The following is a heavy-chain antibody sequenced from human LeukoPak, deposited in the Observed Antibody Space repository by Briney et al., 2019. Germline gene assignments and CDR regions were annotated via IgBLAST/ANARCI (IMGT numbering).Heavy chain of an antibody. J-gene: IGHJ3*02. D-gene: IGHD2-21*01. V-gene: IGHV3-23*01. CDR1: GFTFSSYA. Sequence: SGGSLRLSCAASGFTFSSYAMSWVRQAPGKGLEWVSAISGSGGSTYYADSVKGRFTISRGNSKNTLYLQMNSLRAEDTAVYYCAKVVYCGGDCYSAAFDIWGQGTMVTVSS. CDR3: AKVVYCGGDCYSAAFDI. CDR2: ISGSGGST.